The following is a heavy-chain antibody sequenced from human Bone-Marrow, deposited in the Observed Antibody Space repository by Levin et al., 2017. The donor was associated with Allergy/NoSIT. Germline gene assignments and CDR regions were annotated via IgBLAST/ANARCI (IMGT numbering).Heavy chain of an antibody. Sequence: GESLKISCAASGFTFSAYWMGWVRQAPGRGLEWVANMNLDGSAKYYLGSVKGRFTISRDNAKNSLYLQMNSLRAEDTAVYFCAKAPMGAVLHAFDIWGQGTMVTVSS. V-gene: IGHV3-7*05. D-gene: IGHD3-16*01. J-gene: IGHJ3*02. CDR3: AKAPMGAVLHAFDI. CDR1: GFTFSAYW. CDR2: MNLDGSAK.